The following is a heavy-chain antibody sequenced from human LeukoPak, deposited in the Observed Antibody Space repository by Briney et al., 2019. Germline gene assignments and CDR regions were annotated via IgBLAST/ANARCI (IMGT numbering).Heavy chain of an antibody. CDR2: ISSSSTTI. V-gene: IGHV3-48*01. CDR3: ARISGSYYPFDY. CDR1: GFSFSSYC. Sequence: GGSLRLSCEGSGFSFSSYCMNWVRQAPGKGPEWVSYISSSSTTIYYADSVKGRFTISRDNAKNSLYLQMNSLRAEDTAVYYCARISGSYYPFDYWGQGTLVTVSS. J-gene: IGHJ4*02. D-gene: IGHD1-26*01.